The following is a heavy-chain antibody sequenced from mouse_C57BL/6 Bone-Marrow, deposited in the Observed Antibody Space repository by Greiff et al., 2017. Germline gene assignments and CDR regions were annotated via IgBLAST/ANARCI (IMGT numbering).Heavy chain of an antibody. V-gene: IGHV1-64*01. D-gene: IGHD2-4*01. Sequence: QVQLKQPGAELVKPGASVKLSCKASGYTFTSYWMHWVKQRPGQGLEWIGMIHPNSGSTNYNEKFKSKATLTVDKSSSTAYMQLSSLTSEDSAVYYCARDDYGFFAYWGQGTLVTVSA. CDR3: ARDDYGFFAY. CDR1: GYTFTSYW. CDR2: IHPNSGST. J-gene: IGHJ3*01.